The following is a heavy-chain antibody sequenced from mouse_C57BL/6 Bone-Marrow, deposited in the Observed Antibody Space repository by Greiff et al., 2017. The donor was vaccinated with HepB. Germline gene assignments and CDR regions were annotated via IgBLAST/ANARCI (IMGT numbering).Heavy chain of an antibody. V-gene: IGHV1-7*01. D-gene: IGHD1-1*01. CDR3: ARSNYYGSSPYYFDY. CDR1: GYTFTSYW. J-gene: IGHJ2*01. CDR2: INPSSGYT. Sequence: QVQLQQSGAELAKPGASVKLSCKASGYTFTSYWMHWVKQRPGQGLEWIGYINPSSGYTKYNQKFKDKATLTADKSSRTAYMQLRSLTYEDSAVYYCARSNYYGSSPYYFDYWGQGTTLTVSS.